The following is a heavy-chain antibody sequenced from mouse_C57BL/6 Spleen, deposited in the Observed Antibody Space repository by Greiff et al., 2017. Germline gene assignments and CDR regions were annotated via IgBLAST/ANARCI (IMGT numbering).Heavy chain of an antibody. CDR1: GFTFSNYW. CDR3: TEGNYFDY. CDR2: IRLKSDNYAT. V-gene: IGHV6-3*01. Sequence: EVKLVESGGGLVQPGGSMKLSCVASGFTFSNYWMNWVRQSPEKGLEWVAQIRLKSDNYATPYAESVKGRFTISRDDSKSSVYLQMNNLRAEDTGIYYCTEGNYFDYWGQGTTLTVSS. J-gene: IGHJ2*01.